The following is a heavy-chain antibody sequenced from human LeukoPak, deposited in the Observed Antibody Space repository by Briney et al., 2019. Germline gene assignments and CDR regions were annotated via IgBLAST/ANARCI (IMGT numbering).Heavy chain of an antibody. V-gene: IGHV1-46*02. Sequence: ASVTVSCKASGYTFNHYYIHWVRQAPGQGLEWMGIINPSGDTINFAQKFQGRISMTSDTSTGTAYMELSGLTSNDTAVYYCARDRGLWLVPLDSWGQGTLVTVSS. CDR1: GYTFNHYY. CDR3: ARDRGLWLVPLDS. D-gene: IGHD3-10*01. CDR2: INPSGDTI. J-gene: IGHJ4*02.